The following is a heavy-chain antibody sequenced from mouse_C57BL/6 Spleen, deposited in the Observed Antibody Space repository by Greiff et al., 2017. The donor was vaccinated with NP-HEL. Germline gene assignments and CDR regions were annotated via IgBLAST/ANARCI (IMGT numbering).Heavy chain of an antibody. CDR2: IDPSDSYT. D-gene: IGHD1-1*01. V-gene: IGHV1-50*01. J-gene: IGHJ2*01. Sequence: QVQLKQPGAELVKPGASVKLSCKASGYTFTSYWMQWVKQRPGQGLEWIGEIDPSDSYTNYNQKFKGKATLTVDTSSSTAYMQLSSLTSEDSAVYYCARHGYYGSRKEDYFDYWGQGTTLTVSS. CDR1: GYTFTSYW. CDR3: ARHGYYGSRKEDYFDY.